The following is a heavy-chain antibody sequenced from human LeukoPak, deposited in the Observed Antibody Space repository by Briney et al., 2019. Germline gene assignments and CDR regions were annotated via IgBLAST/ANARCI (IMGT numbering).Heavy chain of an antibody. D-gene: IGHD4-17*01. CDR2: ISYDGSNK. V-gene: IGHV3-30*18. CDR1: GFTFSSYG. Sequence: GGSLRLSCAASGFTFSSYGMHWVRQAPGKGLEWVAVISYDGSNKYYAVSVKGRFTISRDNSKNTLYLQMNSLRAEDTAVYYCANSPSYGDYYYYGMDVWGQGTTVTVSS. J-gene: IGHJ6*02. CDR3: ANSPSYGDYYYYGMDV.